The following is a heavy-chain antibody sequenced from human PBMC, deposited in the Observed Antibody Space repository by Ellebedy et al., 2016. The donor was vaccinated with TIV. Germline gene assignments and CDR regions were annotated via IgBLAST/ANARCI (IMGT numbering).Heavy chain of an antibody. CDR3: ARAPRGIPGYFDY. CDR2: IIPIFGTA. CDR1: GGTFSSYA. D-gene: IGHD6-13*01. J-gene: IGHJ4*02. Sequence: SVKVSXXASGGTFSSYAISWVRQAPGQGLEWMGGIIPIFGTANYAQKFQGRVTMTRDTSTSTVYMELSSLRSEDTAVYYCARAPRGIPGYFDYWGQGTLVTVSS. V-gene: IGHV1-69*05.